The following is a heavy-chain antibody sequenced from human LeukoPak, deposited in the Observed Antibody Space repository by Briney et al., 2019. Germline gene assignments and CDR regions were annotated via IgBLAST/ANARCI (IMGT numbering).Heavy chain of an antibody. J-gene: IGHJ6*03. CDR1: GYTFSSSE. D-gene: IGHD5-12*01. Sequence: ASVKVSCKASGYTFSSSEISWVRQAPGQGLEWIGWISPYSGRTTYGHTFQGRVTLTTDRPTSTAHMELRSLQSDDTAVYYCARQNHPMGYSDKYYMDVWGKGTTVTVSS. V-gene: IGHV1-18*01. CDR3: ARQNHPMGYSDKYYMDV. CDR2: ISPYSGRT.